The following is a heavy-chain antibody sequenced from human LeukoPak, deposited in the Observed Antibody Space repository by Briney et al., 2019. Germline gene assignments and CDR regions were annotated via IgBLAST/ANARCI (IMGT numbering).Heavy chain of an antibody. Sequence: PSETLSLTCTVSGGSISSYYWSWIRQPPGKGLEWIGYIYDSGSTNYNPSLKSRVTISVDTSKNQFSLKLSSVTAADTAVYYCARMGATTRYYFDYWGQGTLVTVSS. CDR3: ARMGATTRYYFDY. CDR2: IYDSGST. CDR1: GGSISSYY. D-gene: IGHD1-26*01. J-gene: IGHJ4*02. V-gene: IGHV4-59*01.